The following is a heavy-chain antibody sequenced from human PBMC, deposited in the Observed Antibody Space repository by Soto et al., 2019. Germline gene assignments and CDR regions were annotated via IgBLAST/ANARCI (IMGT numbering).Heavy chain of an antibody. V-gene: IGHV4-31*01. CDR2: ISHIGST. J-gene: IGHJ4*02. CDR1: GGSISSAAYY. Sequence: SETLSLTCTVSGGSISSAAYYWSWIRQHPGKGLEWIGYISHIGSTYYNPSLKILVIISVDTSKNQFSLSLTSVTAADTAVYYCAREYTYGSNFFDCWGQGALVTVSS. CDR3: AREYTYGSNFFDC. D-gene: IGHD5-18*01.